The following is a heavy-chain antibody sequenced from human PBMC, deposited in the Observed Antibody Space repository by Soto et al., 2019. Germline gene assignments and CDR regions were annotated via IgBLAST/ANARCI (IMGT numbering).Heavy chain of an antibody. CDR1: RYIFTAYF. CDR2: INPNNGAT. CDR3: ASHEPGARFDP. Sequence: QVQLVQSGAEVKKPGASVKVSCKAPRYIFTAYFMHWVRQAPGQGLEWMGWINPNNGATHYGLSFQGRVTMTRDASISTAYMERSSLRSDDTAVYSCASHEPGARFDPWGQGTLVIVSS. J-gene: IGHJ5*02. V-gene: IGHV1-2*02.